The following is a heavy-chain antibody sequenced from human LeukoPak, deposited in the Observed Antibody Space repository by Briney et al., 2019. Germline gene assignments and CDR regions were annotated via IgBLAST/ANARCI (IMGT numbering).Heavy chain of an antibody. CDR1: GYTFTGYY. Sequence: ASVKVSCKASGYTFTGYYMHWVRQAPGQGLEWMGWINPNSGGTNYAQKFQGRVTMTRDTSISTAYMELSSLRSEDTAVYYCARDRPTYYGSGNDAFDIWGQGTMVTVSS. CDR2: INPNSGGT. J-gene: IGHJ3*02. V-gene: IGHV1-2*02. CDR3: ARDRPTYYGSGNDAFDI. D-gene: IGHD3-10*01.